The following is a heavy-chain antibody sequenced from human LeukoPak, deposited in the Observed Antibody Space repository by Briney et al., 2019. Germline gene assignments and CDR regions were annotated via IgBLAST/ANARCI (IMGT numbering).Heavy chain of an antibody. CDR2: IIPIFGTA. D-gene: IGHD3-3*01. V-gene: IGHV1-69*13. CDR1: GGTFSSYA. J-gene: IGHJ6*02. Sequence: GASVKVSCKASGGTFSSYAISWVRQAPGQGLEWMGGIIPIFGTANYAQKFQGRVTITADESTSTAYMELSSLRSEDTAVYYCAVALYDFWSGLTDYYGMDVWGQGTTVTVSS. CDR3: AVALYDFWSGLTDYYGMDV.